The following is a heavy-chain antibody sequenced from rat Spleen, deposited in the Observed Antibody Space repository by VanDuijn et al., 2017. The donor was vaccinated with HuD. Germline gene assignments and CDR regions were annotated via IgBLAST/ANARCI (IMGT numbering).Heavy chain of an antibody. CDR3: TRDHYSSYY. D-gene: IGHD1-2*01. CDR2: ITNTGGST. Sequence: EVQLVESGGGLVQPGRSLKLSCAASGFTLSSFPMAWVRQAPGKGLEWVASITNTGGSTYYPDSVKGRFTISRDNAKSTLYLQMNSLRSEDTATYYCTRDHYSSYYWGPGTMVTVSS. J-gene: IGHJ1*01. V-gene: IGHV5-46*01. CDR1: GFTLSSFP.